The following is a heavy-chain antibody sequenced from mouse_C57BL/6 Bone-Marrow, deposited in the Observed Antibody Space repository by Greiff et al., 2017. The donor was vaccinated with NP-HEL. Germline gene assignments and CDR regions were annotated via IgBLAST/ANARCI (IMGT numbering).Heavy chain of an antibody. CDR3: ARKVGGDYAMDY. Sequence: EVHLVESGGGLVKPGGSLKLSCAASGFTFSDYGMHWVRQAPEKGLEWVAYISSGSSTIYYADTVKGRFTISRDNAKNTLFLQMTSLRSEDTAMYYCARKVGGDYAMDYWGQGTSVTVSS. CDR2: ISSGSSTI. CDR1: GFTFSDYG. V-gene: IGHV5-17*01. D-gene: IGHD1-1*01. J-gene: IGHJ4*01.